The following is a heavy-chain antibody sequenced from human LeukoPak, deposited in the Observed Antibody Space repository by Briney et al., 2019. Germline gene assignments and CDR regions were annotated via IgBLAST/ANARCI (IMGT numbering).Heavy chain of an antibody. V-gene: IGHV3-23*01. D-gene: IGHD2-2*01. CDR1: GFSITSDT. Sequence: PRGSPRLSRADPGFSITSDTMSSVSHALEEGGEWVSAISGSGGTTYYADSVKGRFTISRDNSKNTLYLQMNSLRAEDTAVYYCAPYLCQLLFYWGQGTLVTVSS. CDR2: ISGSGGTT. CDR3: APYLCQLLFY. J-gene: IGHJ4*02.